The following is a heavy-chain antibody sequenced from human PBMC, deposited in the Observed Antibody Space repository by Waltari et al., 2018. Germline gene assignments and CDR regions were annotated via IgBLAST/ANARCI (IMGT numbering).Heavy chain of an antibody. D-gene: IGHD2-2*01. CDR2: IYSGGST. J-gene: IGHJ4*02. CDR1: GFPFSSYA. V-gene: IGHV3-23*03. Sequence: EVQLLESGGGLVQPGGSLRLSCAASGFPFSSYAMSWVRQAPGKGLEWVSVIYSGGSTYYADSVKGRFTISRDNSKNTLYLQMNSLRAEDTAVYYCAKLLVPAATDYWGQGTLVTVSS. CDR3: AKLLVPAATDY.